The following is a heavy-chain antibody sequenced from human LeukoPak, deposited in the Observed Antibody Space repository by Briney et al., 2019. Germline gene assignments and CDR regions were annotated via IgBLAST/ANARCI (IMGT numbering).Heavy chain of an antibody. Sequence: GGSLRLSCAASAFTFRTYWMSWVRQAPGKGLEWVSYISGSSTTIYYADSVKGRFTISRDNAKNSLYLQMNSLRDEDTAVYYCARDVLSYGDSGVDYWGQGTLVTVSS. D-gene: IGHD2-2*01. CDR1: AFTFRTYW. CDR2: ISGSSTTI. J-gene: IGHJ4*02. CDR3: ARDVLSYGDSGVDY. V-gene: IGHV3-48*02.